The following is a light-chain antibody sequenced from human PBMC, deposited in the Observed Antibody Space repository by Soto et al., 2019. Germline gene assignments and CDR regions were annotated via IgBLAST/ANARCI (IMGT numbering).Light chain of an antibody. V-gene: IGKV3-15*01. CDR1: PSVSNN. J-gene: IGKJ1*01. CDR3: QQYNNWST. CDR2: GAS. Sequence: EIVMTQSPATLSVSPGERDTLSCRASPSVSNNFAWYQKKPGQAPRLLIYGASTRATGIPARFSGSGSGTDFTLTISSLQSEDFAFYYCQQYNNWSTFGQGTRVDIK.